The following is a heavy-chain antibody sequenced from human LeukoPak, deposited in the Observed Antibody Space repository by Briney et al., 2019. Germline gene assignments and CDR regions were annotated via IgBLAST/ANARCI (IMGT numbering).Heavy chain of an antibody. Sequence: PSETLSLTCAVYGGSFSNYYWSWIRQPPGKGLEWIGEINHSGSTNYNPSLKSRVTISVDTSKNQFSLKLSSVTAADTAVYYCARDSLVGGYWGQGTLVTVSS. J-gene: IGHJ4*02. CDR2: INHSGST. D-gene: IGHD3-10*01. V-gene: IGHV4-34*01. CDR1: GGSFSNYY. CDR3: ARDSLVGGY.